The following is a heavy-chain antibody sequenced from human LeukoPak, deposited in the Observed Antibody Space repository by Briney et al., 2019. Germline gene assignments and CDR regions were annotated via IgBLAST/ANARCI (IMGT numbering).Heavy chain of an antibody. CDR1: GFTFSDYD. Sequence: PGGSLRLSCAASGFTFSDYDMHWVRHATGKGLEWVSAIGTAGDTYYTGSVKGRFTISRENAKNSLYLQMNILRAGDTAVYYCARVAKERVGGVYYFDYWGQGTLVTVSS. CDR2: IGTAGDT. CDR3: ARVAKERVGGVYYFDY. J-gene: IGHJ4*02. V-gene: IGHV3-13*01. D-gene: IGHD1-1*01.